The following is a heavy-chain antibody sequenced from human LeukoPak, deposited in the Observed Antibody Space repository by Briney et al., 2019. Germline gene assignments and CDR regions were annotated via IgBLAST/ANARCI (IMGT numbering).Heavy chain of an antibody. CDR1: GFTFSNAW. D-gene: IGHD5-12*01. Sequence: GGSLRLSCAASGFTFSNAWMSWVRQAPGKGLEWVSVISGSGGDTDYADSVKGRFTISRDNSKNTLFLQMNSLRAEDTAIYYCAKSRVGYDYWGQGTLVTVSS. CDR3: AKSRVGYDY. CDR2: ISGSGGDT. V-gene: IGHV3-23*01. J-gene: IGHJ4*02.